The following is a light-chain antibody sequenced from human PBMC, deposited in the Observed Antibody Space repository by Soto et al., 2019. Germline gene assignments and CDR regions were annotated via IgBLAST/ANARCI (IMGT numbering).Light chain of an antibody. CDR3: KQYNNWPQT. Sequence: PGETATLSCRASQSVRNYLAWYQQKPGQAHRLLIYDAYNRATGIPARFSGTGSETDFTLTIRSLESEDFAVYYCKQYNNWPQTFGQGTKVDIK. J-gene: IGKJ1*01. CDR2: DAY. V-gene: IGKV3-11*01. CDR1: QSVRNY.